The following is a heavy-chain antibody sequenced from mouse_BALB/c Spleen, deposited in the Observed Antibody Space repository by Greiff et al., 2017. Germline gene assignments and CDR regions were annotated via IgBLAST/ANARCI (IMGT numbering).Heavy chain of an antibody. CDR2: IDPANGNT. D-gene: IGHD1-1*01. Sequence: QQSGAELVKPGASVKLSCTASGFNIKDTYMHWVKQRPEQGLEWIGRIDPANGNTKYDPKFQGKATITADTSSNTAYLQLSSLTSEDTAVYYCARFLTTVVATRYYYAMDYWGQGTSVTVSS. CDR1: GFNIKDTY. CDR3: ARFLTTVVATRYYYAMDY. J-gene: IGHJ4*01. V-gene: IGHV14-3*02.